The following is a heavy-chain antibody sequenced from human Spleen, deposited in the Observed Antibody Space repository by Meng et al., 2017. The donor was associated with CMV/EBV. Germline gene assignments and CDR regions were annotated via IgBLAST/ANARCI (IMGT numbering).Heavy chain of an antibody. CDR2: ISNDSGYT. CDR3: VLCSTSCYNLFNP. Sequence: CKASGFAFRSYSITWVRQAPGQGLDWMGWISNDSGYTNYAQHLRGRVTMTTDTSTTTAYMELTGLRSDDTAIYYCVLCSTSCYNLFNPWGQGTLVTVSS. D-gene: IGHD2-2*02. V-gene: IGHV1-18*01. J-gene: IGHJ5*02. CDR1: GFAFRSYS.